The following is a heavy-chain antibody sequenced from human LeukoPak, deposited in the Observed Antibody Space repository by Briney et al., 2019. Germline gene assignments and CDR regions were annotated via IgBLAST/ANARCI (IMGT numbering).Heavy chain of an antibody. Sequence: GGSLRLSCAASGFTFSSYWMSWVRQAPGKGLEWVANIKQDGSEKYYVDSVKGRFTISRDNSKNTLYLQMNSLRAEDTAVYYCAKMAYSGSHNDAFDIWGQGTMVTVSS. J-gene: IGHJ3*02. CDR2: IKQDGSEK. CDR1: GFTFSSYW. CDR3: AKMAYSGSHNDAFDI. D-gene: IGHD1-26*01. V-gene: IGHV3-7*01.